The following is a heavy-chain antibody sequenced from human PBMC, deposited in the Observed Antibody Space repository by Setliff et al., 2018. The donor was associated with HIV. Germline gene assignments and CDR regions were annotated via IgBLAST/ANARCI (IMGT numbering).Heavy chain of an antibody. D-gene: IGHD3-3*01. J-gene: IGHJ4*02. V-gene: IGHV3-11*06. Sequence: GGSLRLSCAASGFTFSDYYMNWVRQAPGKGLEWVSYISSSSSYTHYADSVKGRFTISRDNVKNSLYLQMNSLRAEDTAVYYCARSIVPVASGYYYFEYWGQGTLVTVS. CDR1: GFTFSDYY. CDR2: ISSSSSYT. CDR3: ARSIVPVASGYYYFEY.